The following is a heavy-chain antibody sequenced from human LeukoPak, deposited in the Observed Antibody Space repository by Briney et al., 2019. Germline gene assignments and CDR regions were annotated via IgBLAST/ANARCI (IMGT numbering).Heavy chain of an antibody. Sequence: SVKVSCKASGGTYSSYAISWVRQAPGQGLEWMGGIIPIFGTANYAQKFQGRVTIIADESTSTAYMELSSLRSEDTAVYYCARNAVPDRPFSGMDVWGKGTTVTVSS. CDR2: IIPIFGTA. CDR3: ARNAVPDRPFSGMDV. D-gene: IGHD2-2*01. V-gene: IGHV1-69*13. J-gene: IGHJ6*04. CDR1: GGTYSSYA.